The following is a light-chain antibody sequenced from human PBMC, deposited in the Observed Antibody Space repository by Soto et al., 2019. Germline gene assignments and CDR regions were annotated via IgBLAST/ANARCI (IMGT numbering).Light chain of an antibody. CDR2: AAT. CDR1: HSIITY. CDR3: QQSYGNALN. J-gene: IGKJ5*01. Sequence: DVQMTQSPSSLSASVRGRVTITCRASHSIITYLNWYQQKPGKAPKLLIYAATNLQSGVPSRFSGSGSGTDFTPSISSLQPEDFATYYCQQSYGNALNFGQGTRLEI. V-gene: IGKV1-39*01.